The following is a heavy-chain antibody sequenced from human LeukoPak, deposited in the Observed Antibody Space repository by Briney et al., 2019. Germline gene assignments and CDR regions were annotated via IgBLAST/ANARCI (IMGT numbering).Heavy chain of an antibody. Sequence: PGGSLRLSCAVSGFTFSSYSMNWVRRAPGKGPEWVSAISGNSFWIYYADSVKGRFTISRDNAKNSLYLQMDSLRADDTAVYYCARKVPSAQSDFWGQGTLITVSS. V-gene: IGHV3-21*01. J-gene: IGHJ4*02. CDR3: ARKVPSAQSDF. CDR2: ISGNSFWI. CDR1: GFTFSSYS.